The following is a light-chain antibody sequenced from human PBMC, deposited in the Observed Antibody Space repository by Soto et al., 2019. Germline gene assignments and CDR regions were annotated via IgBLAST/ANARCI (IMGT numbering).Light chain of an antibody. Sequence: EIVLTQSPGTLSLSPGDRATLSCRASQSVRSSHLAWYQQMPGQAPRLLIYGTSNRATGIPDRFSGSGSGTDFTLTISRLEPEDFAVYYSQQYSSSPLTFGGGTKMDIK. CDR2: GTS. CDR1: QSVRSSH. J-gene: IGKJ4*01. CDR3: QQYSSSPLT. V-gene: IGKV3-20*01.